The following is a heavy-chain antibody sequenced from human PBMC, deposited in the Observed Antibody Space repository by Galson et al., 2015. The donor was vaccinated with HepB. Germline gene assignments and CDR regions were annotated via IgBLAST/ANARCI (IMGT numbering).Heavy chain of an antibody. CDR1: GFTFSSYA. CDR3: ARGMLNDYGDYLQAFDI. V-gene: IGHV3-30-3*01. CDR2: ISYDGSNK. Sequence: SLRLSCAASGFTFSSYAMHWVRQAPGKGLEWVAVISYDGSNKYYADSVKGRFTISRDNSKNTLYLQMNSLRAEDTAVYYCARGMLNDYGDYLQAFDIWGQGTMVTVSS. D-gene: IGHD4-17*01. J-gene: IGHJ3*02.